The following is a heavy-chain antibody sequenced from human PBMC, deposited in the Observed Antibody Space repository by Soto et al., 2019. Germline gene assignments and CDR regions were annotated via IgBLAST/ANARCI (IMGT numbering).Heavy chain of an antibody. CDR1: GFTFSSYW. CDR3: ARPAMVRVGAFDI. J-gene: IGHJ3*02. CDR2: INSDGSGT. V-gene: IGHV3-74*01. D-gene: IGHD5-18*01. Sequence: EVQLVESGGGLVQPGGSLRLSCAASGFTFSSYWMHWVRQAPGKGLVWVSRINSDGSGTSYADSVKGRFTISRDNAKNTLYLQRNSRRAEDTAVYYCARPAMVRVGAFDIWGQGTMVTVSS.